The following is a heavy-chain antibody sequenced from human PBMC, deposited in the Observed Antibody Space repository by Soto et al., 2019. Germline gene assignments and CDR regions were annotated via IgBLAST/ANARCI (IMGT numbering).Heavy chain of an antibody. V-gene: IGHV4-31*03. J-gene: IGHJ6*02. CDR2: IYYSGST. CDR1: GGSISSGGYY. D-gene: IGHD3-9*01. CDR3: ARSPKYYDILTGHPYGMDV. Sequence: SETLSLTCTVSGGSISSGGYYWSWIRQHPGKGLEWIGYIYYSGSTYYNPSLKSRVTVSVDTSKNQFSLKLSSVTAADTAVYYCARSPKYYDILTGHPYGMDVWGQGTTVTVSS.